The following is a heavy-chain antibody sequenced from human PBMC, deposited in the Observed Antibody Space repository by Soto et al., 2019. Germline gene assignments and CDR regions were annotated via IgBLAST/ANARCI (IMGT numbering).Heavy chain of an antibody. CDR1: GFTVSSNY. Sequence: GGSLRLSCAASGFTVSSNYMSWVRQAPGKGLEWVSVIYSGGSTYYADSVKGRFTISRDNSKNPLYLQMNSLRAEDTAVYYCATGYSSGWYSGHYYYYYGMDVWGQGTTVTVSS. D-gene: IGHD6-19*01. J-gene: IGHJ6*02. CDR3: ATGYSSGWYSGHYYYYYGMDV. V-gene: IGHV3-53*01. CDR2: IYSGGST.